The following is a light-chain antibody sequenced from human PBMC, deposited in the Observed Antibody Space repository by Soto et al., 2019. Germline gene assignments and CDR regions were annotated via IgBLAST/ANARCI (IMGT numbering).Light chain of an antibody. CDR3: QQYNSYPLS. V-gene: IGKV1-5*03. CDR2: KAS. J-gene: IGKJ4*01. Sequence: DIQMTQSPSTLSASVGDRVTITCRASQSISSWLAWYQQKPGKAPNLLIYKASSLESGVPSRFSGSGSGTECTLTISSLQPDDLATYYCQQYNSYPLSFGGGTKVEIK. CDR1: QSISSW.